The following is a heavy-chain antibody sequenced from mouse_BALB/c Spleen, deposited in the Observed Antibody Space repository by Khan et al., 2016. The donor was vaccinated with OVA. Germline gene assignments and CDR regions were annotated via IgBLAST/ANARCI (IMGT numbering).Heavy chain of an antibody. CDR3: VNHGSSSAWFTY. CDR1: GYTFTKYW. V-gene: IGHV1-7*01. Sequence: QVRLQQSGAELVKPGASVKMSCKASGYTFTKYWMHWVKQRPGQGLEWIGYINPSTGYTEYNQKFKDKATLTADKSSSTAYMQLSSLTSEDSAVYYCVNHGSSSAWFTYWGQGTLVTVSA. D-gene: IGHD1-1*01. CDR2: INPSTGYT. J-gene: IGHJ3*01.